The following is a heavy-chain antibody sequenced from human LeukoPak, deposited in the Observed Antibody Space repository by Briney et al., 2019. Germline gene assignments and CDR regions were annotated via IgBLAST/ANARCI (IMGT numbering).Heavy chain of an antibody. J-gene: IGHJ4*02. V-gene: IGHV4-59*08. CDR3: ARLAYGGNSDV. CDR1: GGSISGYY. CDR2: MYYSGST. D-gene: IGHD4-23*01. Sequence: SETLSLTCTVSGGSISGYYWSWIRQPPGKGLEFIGYMYYSGSTNYNPSLKSRVTISVDTSKNQFSLKLSSVTAADTAVYYCARLAYGGNSDVWGQGTLVTVSS.